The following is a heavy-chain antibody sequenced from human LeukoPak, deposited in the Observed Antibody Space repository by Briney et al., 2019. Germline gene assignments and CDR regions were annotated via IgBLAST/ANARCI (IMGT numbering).Heavy chain of an antibody. J-gene: IGHJ6*02. V-gene: IGHV4-39*01. CDR1: GGSIDITTYS. CDR3: ANLGYYNYGMDV. CDR2: IYFSGST. Sequence: SETLSLTCTVSGGSIDITTYSWGWIRQPPGKGLEWIGTIYFSGSTYYNPSLKSRVTISVDTSKNQFSLKLNSMTAADTAVYYCANLGYYNYGMDVWGQGTTVTVSS.